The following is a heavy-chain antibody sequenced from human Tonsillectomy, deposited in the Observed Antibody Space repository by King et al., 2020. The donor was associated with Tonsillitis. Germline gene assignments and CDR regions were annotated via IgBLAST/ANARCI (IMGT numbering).Heavy chain of an antibody. V-gene: IGHV4-61*02. J-gene: IGHJ3*02. CDR3: ARAGGDISGYAFDN. CDR2: IYTSGST. CDR1: GGSISSGSYY. D-gene: IGHD3-22*01. Sequence: VQLQESGPGLVKPSQTLSLTCTVSGGSISSGSYYWSWIRQPAGKGLEWIGRIYTSGSTNYNPSLKSRVTISVDTSKNQFSLKLSSVTAADTAVYYCARAGGDISGYAFDNWG.